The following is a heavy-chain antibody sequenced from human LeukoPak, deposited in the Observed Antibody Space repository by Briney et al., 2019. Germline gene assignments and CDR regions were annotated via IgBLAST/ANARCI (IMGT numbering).Heavy chain of an antibody. Sequence: GGSLRLSCAASGFTFSSYSMNWVRQAPGKGLEWVSSISSSSSYIYYADSVKGRFTISRDNAKNSLYLQMNSLRAEDTAVYYCAREGPQDSGYYDYWGQGTLVTVSS. CDR1: GFTFSSYS. J-gene: IGHJ4*02. D-gene: IGHD3-22*01. CDR2: ISSSSSYI. V-gene: IGHV3-21*01. CDR3: AREGPQDSGYYDY.